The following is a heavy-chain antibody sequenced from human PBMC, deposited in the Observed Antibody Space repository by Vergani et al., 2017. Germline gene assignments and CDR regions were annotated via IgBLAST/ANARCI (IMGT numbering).Heavy chain of an antibody. V-gene: IGHV3-9*01. J-gene: IGHJ6*03. D-gene: IGHD3-10*01. CDR1: GFTFDDYA. CDR3: AKDTGSGSYQTYYIDV. Sequence: EVQLVESGGGLVQPGRSLRLSCAASGFTFDDYAMHWVRQAPGKGLEWVSGISWNSGSIGYADSVKGRFTISRDNAKNSLYLQMNSLRAEDTALYYCAKDTGSGSYQTYYIDVWGKGTTVTVSS. CDR2: ISWNSGSI.